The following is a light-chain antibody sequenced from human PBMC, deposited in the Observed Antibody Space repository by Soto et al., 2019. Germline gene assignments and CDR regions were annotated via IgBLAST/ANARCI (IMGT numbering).Light chain of an antibody. CDR1: QSVRNN. CDR2: YAS. CDR3: QQYNNWPPIT. Sequence: EIMMTQSPATLSVSPGERATLSCRASQSVRNNLAWYQQKRGQAPRLLIYYASTRATGVPARFSGSESGTEFTLTISSLQSEDSPLYYCQQYNNWPPITFGQGTRLEIK. J-gene: IGKJ5*01. V-gene: IGKV3-15*01.